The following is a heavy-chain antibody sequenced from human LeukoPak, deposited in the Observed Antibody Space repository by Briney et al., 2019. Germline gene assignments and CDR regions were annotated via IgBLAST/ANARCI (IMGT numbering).Heavy chain of an antibody. J-gene: IGHJ6*02. Sequence: GGSLRLSCAASGFTFSDYNMNWVRQAPGKGLGWVSYITNGGSTIHHADSVKGRFAISRDNAKKTLYLQMNSLRAEDTAVYYCARSIGLTGGGVDVWGQGTTVTVSS. CDR2: ITNGGSTI. CDR3: ARSIGLTGGGVDV. V-gene: IGHV3-11*01. D-gene: IGHD3-9*01. CDR1: GFTFSDYN.